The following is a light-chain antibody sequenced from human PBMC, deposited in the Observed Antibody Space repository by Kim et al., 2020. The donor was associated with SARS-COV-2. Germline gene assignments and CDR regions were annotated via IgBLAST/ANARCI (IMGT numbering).Light chain of an antibody. J-gene: IGKJ5*01. CDR3: MQGIHPIT. V-gene: IGKV2-30*01. CDR2: KVS. CDR1: QSLVYSDGNTY. Sequence: DVMMTQSPLSLPVTLGQPASISCRSSQSLVYSDGNTYLNWFQQRPGQSPRRLIYKVSNRDSGVPDRFSGSGSGTDFTLKISGVEAEDVGVYYCMQGIHPITFGQGTRLEI.